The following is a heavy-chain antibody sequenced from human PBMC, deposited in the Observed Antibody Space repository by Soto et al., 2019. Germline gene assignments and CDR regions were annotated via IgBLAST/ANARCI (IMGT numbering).Heavy chain of an antibody. Sequence: GESLKISCRTSGYRFTSYWIAWVRQMPGKGLEWMGIIFPSDSDTRYSPSFQGQVTISADKSTSTVFLQWASLKASDTAVYFCARKDKSGYFNWFDPWGQGTLVTVSS. CDR1: GYRFTSYW. V-gene: IGHV5-51*01. CDR3: ARKDKSGYFNWFDP. J-gene: IGHJ5*02. D-gene: IGHD3-22*01. CDR2: IFPSDSDT.